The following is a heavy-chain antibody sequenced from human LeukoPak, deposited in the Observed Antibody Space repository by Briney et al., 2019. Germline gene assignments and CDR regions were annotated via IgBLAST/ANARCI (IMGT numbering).Heavy chain of an antibody. D-gene: IGHD4-11*01. CDR3: ARHLYSNYAVAPFDP. Sequence: GESLEISCKGSGYSFTSYWIGWVRQMPGKGLEWMGIIYPGDSDTRYSPSFQGQITISADKSISTAYLQWSSLKASDTAMYYCARHLYSNYAVAPFDPWGQGTLVTVSS. V-gene: IGHV5-51*01. CDR1: GYSFTSYW. CDR2: IYPGDSDT. J-gene: IGHJ5*02.